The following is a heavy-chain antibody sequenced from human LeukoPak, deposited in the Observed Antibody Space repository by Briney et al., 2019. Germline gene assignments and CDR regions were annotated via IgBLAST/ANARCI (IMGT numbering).Heavy chain of an antibody. J-gene: IGHJ4*02. D-gene: IGHD6-6*01. CDR1: GFTFSSYS. CDR3: AKDGQYSSSSPYYFDY. CDR2: ISSSGGTT. V-gene: IGHV3-23*01. Sequence: PGGSLRLSCAASGFTFSSYSMNWVRQAPGKGLEWVSSISSSGGTTYYADSVKGRFTISRDNSKNTLYLQMNSLRAEDTAVYYCAKDGQYSSSSPYYFDYWGQGTLVTVSS.